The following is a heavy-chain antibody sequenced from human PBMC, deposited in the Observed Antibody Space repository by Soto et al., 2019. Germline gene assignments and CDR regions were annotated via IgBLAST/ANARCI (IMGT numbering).Heavy chain of an antibody. CDR1: GYTFTGYY. CDR2: INPNSGGT. J-gene: IGHJ5*02. CDR3: ARDQESSSWYNWFDP. D-gene: IGHD6-13*01. V-gene: IGHV1-2*02. Sequence: ASVKVSCKASGYTFTGYYMHWVRQAPGQGLEWVGWINPNSGGTNYAQKFQGRVTMTRDTSISTAYMELSRLRSDDTAVYYCARDQESSSWYNWFDPWGQGTLVTVSS.